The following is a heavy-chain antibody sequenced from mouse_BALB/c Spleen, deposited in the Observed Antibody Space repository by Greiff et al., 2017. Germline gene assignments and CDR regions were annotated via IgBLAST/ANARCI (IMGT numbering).Heavy chain of an antibody. D-gene: IGHD3-2*01. J-gene: IGHJ2*01. CDR3: ARSETARATYDY. CDR1: GYAFSSSW. V-gene: IGHV1-82*01. Sequence: VQLQQSGPELVKPGASVTISCKASGYAFSSSWMYWVKQRPGQGLEWIGRIYPGDGDTNYNGKFKGQATLTADKSSSTAYMQLSSLTSVDSAVYFCARSETARATYDYWGQGTTLTVSS. CDR2: IYPGDGDT.